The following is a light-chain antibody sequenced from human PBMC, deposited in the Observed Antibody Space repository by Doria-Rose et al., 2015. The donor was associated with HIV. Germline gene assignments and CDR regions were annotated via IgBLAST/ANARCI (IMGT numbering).Light chain of an antibody. Sequence: TQSPGTLSLSPGERATLSCRASQSFSSTYLAWYQQKPGQAPSLLIYDGSTRATGVPDRFSASGSGTDFTLTINRLEPEDFALYYWHQYGSSWTFGKGTKVEI. CDR1: QSFSSTY. V-gene: IGKV3-20*01. CDR2: DGS. J-gene: IGKJ1*01. CDR3: HQYGSSWT.